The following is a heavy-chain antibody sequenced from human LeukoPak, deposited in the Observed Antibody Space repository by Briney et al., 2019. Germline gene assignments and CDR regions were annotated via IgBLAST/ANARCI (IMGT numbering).Heavy chain of an antibody. CDR3: ATQYYDYVWGTNPPDY. J-gene: IGHJ4*02. CDR1: GFAFNSHS. V-gene: IGHV3-21*01. Sequence: GSPRLSCEASGFAFNSHSMYWVRQAPGKGLEWVASISSSTTFMYYADSVKGRFTVARDNSKNSLFLLMARLTAEDTGTYYCATQYYDYVWGTNPPDYWGQGTLVTVSS. CDR2: ISSSTTFM. D-gene: IGHD3-16*01.